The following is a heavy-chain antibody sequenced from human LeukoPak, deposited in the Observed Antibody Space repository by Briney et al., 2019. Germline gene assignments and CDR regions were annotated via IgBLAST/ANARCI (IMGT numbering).Heavy chain of an antibody. V-gene: IGHV3-23*01. D-gene: IGHD5-18*01. J-gene: IGHJ4*02. CDR3: AKGGYSYGHSDY. Sequence: TGGSLRLSCAASGFTFSSYAMSWVRQAPGKGLEWVSAISGSGGSTYYADSVKGRFTISRDNSKNTLCLQMNSLRAEDTAVYYCAKGGYSYGHSDYWGQGTLVTVSS. CDR1: GFTFSSYA. CDR2: ISGSGGST.